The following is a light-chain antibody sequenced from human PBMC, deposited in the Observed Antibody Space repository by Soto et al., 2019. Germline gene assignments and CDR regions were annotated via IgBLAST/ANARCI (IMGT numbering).Light chain of an antibody. CDR2: AAS. J-gene: IGKJ1*01. CDR1: QDINNY. Sequence: DIQMTQSPSSLSASVGDRVTITCQASQDINNYLNWYQQKPGKVPKLLIYAASTLQSGVPSRFSGSGSGTDFTLTISSLQPEDVATYYCQSRTFGQGTKVDI. CDR3: QSRT. V-gene: IGKV1-27*01.